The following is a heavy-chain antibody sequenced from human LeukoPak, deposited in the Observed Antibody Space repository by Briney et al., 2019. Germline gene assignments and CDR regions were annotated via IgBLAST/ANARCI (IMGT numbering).Heavy chain of an antibody. Sequence: GGSLRLSCAASGFTFSSYGMHWVRQAPGKGLEWVAFIQYDGSNKYYADSVKGRFTISRDNSKNTLYLQMNSLRAEDTAVYYCARGHSYSSGWPKNFDYWGQGTLVTVSS. CDR3: ARGHSYSSGWPKNFDY. D-gene: IGHD6-19*01. CDR2: IQYDGSNK. J-gene: IGHJ4*02. V-gene: IGHV3-30*02. CDR1: GFTFSSYG.